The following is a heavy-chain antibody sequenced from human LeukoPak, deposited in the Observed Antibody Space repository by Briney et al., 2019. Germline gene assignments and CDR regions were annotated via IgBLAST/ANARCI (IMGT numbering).Heavy chain of an antibody. D-gene: IGHD2-2*01. Sequence: GRSLRLSCAASGFTFSSYAKHWVRQAPGKGLEWVAVISYDGSNKYYADSVKGRFTISRDNSKNTLYLQMNSLRAEDTAVYYCARDHGYCSSTSCLHLPAYYFDYWGQGTLVTVSS. J-gene: IGHJ4*02. CDR1: GFTFSSYA. CDR2: ISYDGSNK. CDR3: ARDHGYCSSTSCLHLPAYYFDY. V-gene: IGHV3-30-3*01.